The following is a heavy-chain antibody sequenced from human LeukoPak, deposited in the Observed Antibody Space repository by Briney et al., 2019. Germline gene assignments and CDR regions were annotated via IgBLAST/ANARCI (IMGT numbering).Heavy chain of an antibody. Sequence: GGSLRLSCAASGFTFSNYWMHWVRQAPGKGPVWVSRIKSDGSSTRFADSVQGRFTISRDNGKNTVYLQMNSLRAEDTDVYYCARGGDTSNWYPGYFDYWGQGALVTVSS. CDR1: GFTFSNYW. CDR3: ARGGDTSNWYPGYFDY. D-gene: IGHD6-13*01. J-gene: IGHJ4*02. V-gene: IGHV3-74*01. CDR2: IKSDGSST.